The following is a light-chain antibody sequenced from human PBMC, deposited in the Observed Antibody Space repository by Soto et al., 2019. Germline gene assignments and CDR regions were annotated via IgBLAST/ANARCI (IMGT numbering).Light chain of an antibody. J-gene: IGKJ1*01. V-gene: IGKV1-39*01. Sequence: QMTQSPSSLSASVGARVTITCRARQTIRTSLNWYQQKPGKAPKLLIYGASTLQSGVPSRFSGTGSATDLTRTISSLQPEDFAIYYCQQSYTTPRTFGQGTKVEV. CDR2: GAS. CDR1: QTIRTS. CDR3: QQSYTTPRT.